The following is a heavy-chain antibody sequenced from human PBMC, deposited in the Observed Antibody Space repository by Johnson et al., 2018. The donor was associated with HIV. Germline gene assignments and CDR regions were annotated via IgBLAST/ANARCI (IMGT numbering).Heavy chain of an antibody. J-gene: IGHJ3*02. D-gene: IGHD3-3*01. CDR3: TKGRIFGVVMEAFDI. CDR1: GFTFSSYG. Sequence: QVQLVESGGGVVQPGRSLRLSCAASGFTFSSYGMHWVRQAPGKGLEWLAVVWYDGSNNYYADSVKGRFTISRDNSKNTLYLQMNSLRAEDTAVYYCTKGRIFGVVMEAFDIWGQGTMVTVSS. CDR2: VWYDGSNN. V-gene: IGHV3-33*06.